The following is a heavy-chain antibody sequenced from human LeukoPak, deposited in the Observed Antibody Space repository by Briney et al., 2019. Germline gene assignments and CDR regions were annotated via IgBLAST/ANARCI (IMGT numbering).Heavy chain of an antibody. CDR3: ARPFDSSGYYYGMGV. Sequence: SVKVSCKASGGTFSKYATSWVRQAPGQGLEWMGGIIPIFGTANYAQKFQGSVTIIADESTSTAYMELSSLRSEDTAVYYCARPFDSSGYYYGMGVWGQGTTVTVSS. CDR2: IIPIFGTA. V-gene: IGHV1-69*13. CDR1: GGTFSKYA. J-gene: IGHJ6*02. D-gene: IGHD3-22*01.